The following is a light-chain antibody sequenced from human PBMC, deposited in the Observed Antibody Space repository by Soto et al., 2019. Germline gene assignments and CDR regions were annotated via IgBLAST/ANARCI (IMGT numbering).Light chain of an antibody. CDR2: DVS. V-gene: IGLV2-14*03. CDR3: TSYTSSSTLVV. J-gene: IGLJ2*01. CDR1: SSDVAAYNY. Sequence: QSVLAQPASVSGSPGQSITISCTGTSSDVAAYNYVSWYQHHPGKAPKLVIFDVSNRPSGVSNRFSGSKSGNTASLTISGLQAEDEADYYCTSYTSSSTLVVFGGGTKLTVI.